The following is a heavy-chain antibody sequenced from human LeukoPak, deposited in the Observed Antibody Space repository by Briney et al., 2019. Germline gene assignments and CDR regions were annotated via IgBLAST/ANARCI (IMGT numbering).Heavy chain of an antibody. V-gene: IGHV3-33*01. Sequence: PGGSLRLSCAASGFTFSSYGMPWVRQAPGKGLEWVAVIWYDGSNKYYADSVKGRFTISRDNSKNTLYLQMNSLRAEDTAVYYCARARYYYYGMDVWGQGTTVTVSS. CDR1: GFTFSSYG. CDR2: IWYDGSNK. J-gene: IGHJ6*02. CDR3: ARARYYYYGMDV.